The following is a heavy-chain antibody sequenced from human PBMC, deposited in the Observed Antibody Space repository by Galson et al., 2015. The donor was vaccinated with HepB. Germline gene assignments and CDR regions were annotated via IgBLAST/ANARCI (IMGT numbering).Heavy chain of an antibody. CDR2: IYYSGST. CDR3: ARDPQGPLRSRGFDY. Sequence: TLSLTCTVSGGSISSGDYYWSWIRQPPGKGLEWIGYIYYSGSTYYNPSLKSRVTISVDTSKNQFSLKLSSVTAADTAVYYCARDPQGPLRSRGFDYWGQGTLVTVSS. D-gene: IGHD4-17*01. V-gene: IGHV4-30-4*01. CDR1: GGSISSGDYY. J-gene: IGHJ4*02.